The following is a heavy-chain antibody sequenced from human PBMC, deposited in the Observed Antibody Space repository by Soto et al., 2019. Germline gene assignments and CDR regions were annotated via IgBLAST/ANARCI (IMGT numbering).Heavy chain of an antibody. J-gene: IGHJ3*02. CDR1: GGSISSGGYY. V-gene: IGHV4-31*03. CDR2: IYYSGST. D-gene: IGHD3-22*01. Sequence: SETLSLTCTVSGGSISSGGYYWSWIRQHPGKGLEWIGYIYYSGSTYYNPSLKSRVTISVDTSKNQFSLKLSSVTAADTAVYYCARGLDKITMIATQSAFDIWGQGTMVTV. CDR3: ARGLDKITMIATQSAFDI.